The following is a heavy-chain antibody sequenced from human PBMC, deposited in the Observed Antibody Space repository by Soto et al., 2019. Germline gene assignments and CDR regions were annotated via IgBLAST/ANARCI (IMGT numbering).Heavy chain of an antibody. CDR1: GYSFNSYW. V-gene: IGHV5-10-1*03. CDR2: IDPSVSSI. D-gene: IGHD2-2*02. J-gene: IGHJ4*02. Sequence: EVQLVQSRAEVKEPRESLRISCEGSGYSFNSYWISWVRQMPGEGLEWLGRIDPSVSSINYSPSFQGHVTVSLDKSINTAYLQWSSLKASDTALYFCARHYTASSGFDYWGQGTLVTVSS. CDR3: ARHYTASSGFDY.